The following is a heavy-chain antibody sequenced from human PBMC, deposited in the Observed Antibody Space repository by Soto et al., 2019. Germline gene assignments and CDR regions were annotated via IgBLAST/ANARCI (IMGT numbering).Heavy chain of an antibody. D-gene: IGHD6-13*01. J-gene: IGHJ5*02. V-gene: IGHV3-21*04. CDR1: GFTFSSYS. CDR3: ACARRAAAGTFRFDP. CDR2: ISSSSSYI. Sequence: PGGSLRLSCAASGFTFSSYSMNWVRQAPGKGLEWVSSISSSSSYIYYADSVKGRFTISRDNAKNSLYLQMNSLRAEDTAVYYCACARRAAAGTFRFDPWGQGTLVTVSS.